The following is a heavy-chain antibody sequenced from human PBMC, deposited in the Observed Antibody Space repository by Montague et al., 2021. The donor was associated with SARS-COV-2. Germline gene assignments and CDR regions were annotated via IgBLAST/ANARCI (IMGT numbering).Heavy chain of an antibody. CDR1: GGSVSSRSYY. J-gene: IGHJ4*02. D-gene: IGHD4-23*01. V-gene: IGHV4-39*01. Sequence: SETLSLTCTVSGGSVSSRSYYWGWIRQPPGKGLEWIGSIYYSGSTHYNPSLKSRVTISVDTSKNQFSLKLSSVTAADTAVYYCARRGDYGGPRFDYGGQGTLVSVSS. CDR2: IYYSGST. CDR3: ARRGDYGGPRFDY.